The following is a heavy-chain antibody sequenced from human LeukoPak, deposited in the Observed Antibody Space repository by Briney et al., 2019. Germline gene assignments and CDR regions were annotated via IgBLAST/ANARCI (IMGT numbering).Heavy chain of an antibody. CDR3: ARDGYYDILTGYYYFDYYYYMDV. CDR2: MNPNSGNT. V-gene: IGHV1-8*01. J-gene: IGHJ6*03. CDR1: GYTFTSYD. Sequence: ASVKVSCKASGYTFTSYDINWVRQATGQGLEWMGWMNPNSGNTGYAQKFQGRVTMTTDTSTSTAYMELRSLRSDDTAVYYCARDGYYDILTGYYYFDYYYYMDVWGKGTTVTVSS. D-gene: IGHD3-9*01.